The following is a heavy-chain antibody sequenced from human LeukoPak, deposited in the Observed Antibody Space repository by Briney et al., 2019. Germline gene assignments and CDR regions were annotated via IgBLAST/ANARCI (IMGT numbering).Heavy chain of an antibody. CDR1: GLTFRSYW. Sequence: GGSLRLSCVVSGLTFRSYWMTWVRQAPGKGPEWVANIRYDGSVKYYVDSVKGRFTISRDNAKNSLFLEMNSLRADDTAVYYCAKIEGSSWNLRDYYYYMDVWGKGTTVTVSS. CDR2: IRYDGSVK. D-gene: IGHD1-1*01. J-gene: IGHJ6*03. V-gene: IGHV3-7*01. CDR3: AKIEGSSWNLRDYYYYMDV.